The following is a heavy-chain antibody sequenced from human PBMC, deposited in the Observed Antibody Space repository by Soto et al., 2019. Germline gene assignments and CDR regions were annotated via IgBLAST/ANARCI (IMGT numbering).Heavy chain of an antibody. CDR1: AFTFSSYA. V-gene: IGHV3-23*01. CDR2: ISFSDGGT. D-gene: IGHD2-15*01. CDR3: VKDDRILGRRYFDL. Sequence: GGSLRLSFAPSAFTFSSYAMTWVRQAPGKGLEWVSSISFSDGGTYYADSVKGRLTISRDNSKNTLFLQMNSLRVEDTAVYYCVKDDRILGRRYFDLWGRGTLVTVSS. J-gene: IGHJ2*01.